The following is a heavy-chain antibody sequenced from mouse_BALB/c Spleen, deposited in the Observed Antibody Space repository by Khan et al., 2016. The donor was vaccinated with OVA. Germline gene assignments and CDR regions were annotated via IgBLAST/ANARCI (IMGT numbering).Heavy chain of an antibody. CDR2: ISSLAYSI. D-gene: IGHD4-1*01. CDR1: GFTFSDYG. J-gene: IGHJ4*01. CDR3: ARCWGMDY. V-gene: IGHV5-15*02. Sequence: EVKLLESGGGLVQPGGSRKLSCAASGFTFSDYGLAWVRQAPGKGPEWVAFISSLAYSIYYADTVTGRFTISRETAKNTPYLEMSSLRSADTAMYCCARCWGMDYWGQGTSVTVSS.